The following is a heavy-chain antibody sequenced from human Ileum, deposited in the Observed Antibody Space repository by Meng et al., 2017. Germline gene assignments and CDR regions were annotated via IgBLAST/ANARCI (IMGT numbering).Heavy chain of an antibody. CDR3: ARRAHYGDPPR. J-gene: IGHJ4*02. Sequence: QLRLQESGPGLVKLSETLSLTCSVSSGSFTNNNYYWVWIRRPPGKGLEWIGSIYYGGSTYYNPSLKSRVTISVDTSTNQFSLKLISVTAADTAVYYCARRAHYGDPPRWGQGTLVTVSS. CDR2: IYYGGST. D-gene: IGHD4-17*01. CDR1: SGSFTNNNYY. V-gene: IGHV4-39*01.